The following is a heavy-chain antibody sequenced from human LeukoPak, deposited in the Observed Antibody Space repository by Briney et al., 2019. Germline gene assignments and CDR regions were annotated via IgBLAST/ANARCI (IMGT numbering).Heavy chain of an antibody. CDR1: GFTFTSSA. J-gene: IGHJ4*02. CDR2: IVVGSGNT. Sequence: SVKVSCNASGFTFTSSAVQWVRQARGQRLERIGWIVVGSGNTNYAQKFQEGRTITRDMSTSTAYIELSSLRSEDTAVDYCAAGVGAPPAGAVLFDYWSQGTLVTVSS. V-gene: IGHV1-58*01. CDR3: AAGVGAPPAGAVLFDY. D-gene: IGHD1-26*01.